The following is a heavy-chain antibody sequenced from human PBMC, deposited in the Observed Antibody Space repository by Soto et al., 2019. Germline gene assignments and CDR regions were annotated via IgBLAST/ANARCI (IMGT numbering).Heavy chain of an antibody. Sequence: GGSLRLSCAASGFTFSSYAMHWVRQAPGKGLEWVAVISYDGSNKYYADSVKGRFTISRDNSKNTLYLQMNSLRAEDTAVYYCARDRCTNGVCYAPSDYWGQGTLVTVSS. J-gene: IGHJ4*02. CDR2: ISYDGSNK. V-gene: IGHV3-30-3*01. CDR1: GFTFSSYA. D-gene: IGHD2-8*01. CDR3: ARDRCTNGVCYAPSDY.